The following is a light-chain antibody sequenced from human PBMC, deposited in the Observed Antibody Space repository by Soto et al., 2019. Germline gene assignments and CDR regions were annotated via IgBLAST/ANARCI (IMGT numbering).Light chain of an antibody. J-gene: IGLJ1*01. CDR3: SSYTSSSTPLYV. V-gene: IGLV2-14*01. CDR2: DVS. CDR1: SSDVGGYNY. Sequence: QSVLTQPASVSGSPGQSITISCTGTSSDVGGYNYVSWYQQHPGKAPKLMIYDVSNRPSWVSNRFSGSKSGNTASLTISGLQAEDEADYYCSSYTSSSTPLYVFGAGTKVTVL.